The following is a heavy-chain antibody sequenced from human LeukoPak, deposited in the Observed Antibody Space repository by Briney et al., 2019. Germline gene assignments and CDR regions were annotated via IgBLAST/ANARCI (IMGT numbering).Heavy chain of an antibody. Sequence: GGSLSLSCVASGFTFSSYEMTWVRRAPGKGLEWVSYISVSGSTIHYADSVKGRFTISRDNANNSLYLQMNSLRAEDTAVYYCASRLMGYSYGPGDYWGQGTLVTVSS. CDR1: GFTFSSYE. CDR2: ISVSGSTI. D-gene: IGHD5-18*01. J-gene: IGHJ4*02. CDR3: ASRLMGYSYGPGDY. V-gene: IGHV3-48*03.